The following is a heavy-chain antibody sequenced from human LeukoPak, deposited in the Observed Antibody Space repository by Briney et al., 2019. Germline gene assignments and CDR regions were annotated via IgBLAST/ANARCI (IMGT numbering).Heavy chain of an antibody. CDR3: AQGETRGITGTPSDY. CDR2: ISWNSGSI. CDR1: GFTFSSSA. J-gene: IGHJ4*02. Sequence: HPGGSLRLSCAASGFTFSSSAMSWVRQAPGKGLEWVSGISWNSGSIGYADSVKGRFTISRDNAKNSLYLQMNSLRAEDTALYYCAQGETRGITGTPSDYWGQGTLVTVSS. D-gene: IGHD1-7*01. V-gene: IGHV3-9*01.